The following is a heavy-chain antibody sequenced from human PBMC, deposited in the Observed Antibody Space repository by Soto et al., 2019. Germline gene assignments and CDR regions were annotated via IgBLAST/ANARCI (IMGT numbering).Heavy chain of an antibody. CDR1: GGTFSSYA. J-gene: IGHJ3*02. Sequence: ASVKVSCKASGGTFSSYAISWVRQAPGQGLEWMGGIIPIFGIANYAQKFQGRVTITADKSTSTAYMELSSLGSEDTAVYYCARRDDILTGYAFDIWGQGTMVTVSS. D-gene: IGHD3-9*01. CDR3: ARRDDILTGYAFDI. CDR2: IIPIFGIA. V-gene: IGHV1-69*10.